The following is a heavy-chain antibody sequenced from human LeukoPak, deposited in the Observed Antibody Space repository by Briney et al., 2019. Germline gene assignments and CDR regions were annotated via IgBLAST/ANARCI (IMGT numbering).Heavy chain of an antibody. V-gene: IGHV1-69*02. CDR3: ARGYLSGYDVGYFDY. D-gene: IGHD3-3*01. CDR1: GGTFSSYT. CDR2: IIPILGIA. Sequence: SVKVSCKASGGTFSSYTISWVRQAPGQGLEWMGMIIPILGIANYAQKFQGRVTITADKSTSTAYMELSSLRSEDTAVYYCARGYLSGYDVGYFDYWGQGTLVTVSS. J-gene: IGHJ4*02.